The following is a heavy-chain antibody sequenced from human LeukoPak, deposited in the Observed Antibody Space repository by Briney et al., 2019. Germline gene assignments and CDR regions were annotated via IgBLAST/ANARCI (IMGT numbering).Heavy chain of an antibody. CDR1: GGSFSGYY. CDR3: ARPSRNYYYYYYGMGV. J-gene: IGHJ6*02. Sequence: SETLSLTCAVYGGSFSGYYWSWIRQPPGKGLEWIGEINHSGSTNYNPSLKSRVTISVDTSKNQFSLKLSSVTAADTAVYYCARPSRNYYYYYYGMGVWGQGTTVTVSS. D-gene: IGHD1-14*01. CDR2: INHSGST. V-gene: IGHV4-34*01.